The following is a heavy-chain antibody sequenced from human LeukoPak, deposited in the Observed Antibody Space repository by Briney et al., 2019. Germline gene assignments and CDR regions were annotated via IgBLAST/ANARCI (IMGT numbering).Heavy chain of an antibody. V-gene: IGHV1-69*13. Sequence: ASVKVSCKASGGTFSSYAISWVRQTPGQGLEWMGGIIPIFGTANYAQKFQGRVTITADESTSTAYMELSSLRSEDTAVYYCARDAPAAAGSFDYWGQGTLVTVSS. CDR1: GGTFSSYA. CDR2: IIPIFGTA. J-gene: IGHJ4*02. D-gene: IGHD6-13*01. CDR3: ARDAPAAAGSFDY.